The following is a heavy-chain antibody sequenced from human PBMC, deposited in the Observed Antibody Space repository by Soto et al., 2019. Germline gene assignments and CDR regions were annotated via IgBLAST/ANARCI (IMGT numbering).Heavy chain of an antibody. CDR3: AKGGRQWLVTSAFNY. CDR1: GFTFIDYA. J-gene: IGHJ4*02. D-gene: IGHD6-19*01. CDR2: VSHDGRNT. Sequence: VQLVESGGGVVQPGRSLRLSCGASGFTFIDYAMQWVRQAPGKGLEWVAVVSHDGRNTHYADCVKGRFTISGDSSKKTVSLEMTSVRAEDTAVYYCAKGGRQWLVTSAFNYWGQGALVTVSS. V-gene: IGHV3-30*18.